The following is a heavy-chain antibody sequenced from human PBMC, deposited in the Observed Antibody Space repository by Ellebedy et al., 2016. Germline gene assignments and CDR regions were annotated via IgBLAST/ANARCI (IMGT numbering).Heavy chain of an antibody. V-gene: IGHV4-38-2*02. CDR3: ARSHDYGDVDFDP. D-gene: IGHD4-17*01. J-gene: IGHJ5*02. CDR2: IYHSGGT. CDR1: GHSINSGYY. Sequence: LETLSLTCTVSGHSINSGYYWGWIRQSPVKGLEWIGSIYHSGGTNYNPSLKSRVTISVDTSKNQFSLKLSSVTAADTAVYYCARSHDYGDVDFDPWGQGTLVTVSS.